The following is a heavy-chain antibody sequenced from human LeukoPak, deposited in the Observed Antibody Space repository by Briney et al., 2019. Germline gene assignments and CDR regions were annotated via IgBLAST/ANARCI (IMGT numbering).Heavy chain of an antibody. CDR3: ARDGGGSAGYYYYGMDV. D-gene: IGHD4-23*01. V-gene: IGHV3-21*01. J-gene: IGHJ6*02. Sequence: GGSLRLSCAASGFTFSSYSMNWVRQAPGKGLEWVSSISGDSNYIYYADSVRGRFTISRDNAKNSLYLQMNSLRAGDTAVYYCARDGGGSAGYYYYGMDVWGQGTTVTVSS. CDR1: GFTFSSYS. CDR2: ISGDSNYI.